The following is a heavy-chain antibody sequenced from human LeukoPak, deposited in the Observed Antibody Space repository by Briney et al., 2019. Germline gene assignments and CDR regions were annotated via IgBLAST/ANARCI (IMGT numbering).Heavy chain of an antibody. D-gene: IGHD6-19*01. CDR3: ARRKLAVAIDY. J-gene: IGHJ4*02. Sequence: GSLRLSCAASGFTFSSYSMNWVRQAPGKGLEWVGEIYYSGSTFYNPSLKSRVTISVDTSKNQFSLKLSSVTAADTAFYYCARRKLAVAIDYWGQGTLVTVSS. CDR2: IYYSGST. V-gene: IGHV4-34*01. CDR1: GFTFSSYS.